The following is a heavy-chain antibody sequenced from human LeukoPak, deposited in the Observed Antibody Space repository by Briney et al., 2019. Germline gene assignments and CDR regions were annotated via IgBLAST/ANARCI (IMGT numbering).Heavy chain of an antibody. D-gene: IGHD5-12*01. CDR3: ARDRVATRERDY. Sequence: SETLSLTCTVSGGSISSSSYYWGWIRQPPGKGLEWIGSIYYSGSTYYNPSLKSRVTISVDTSKNQFSLKLSSVTAADTAVYYCARDRVATRERDYWGQGTLVTVSS. V-gene: IGHV4-39*07. CDR2: IYYSGST. J-gene: IGHJ4*02. CDR1: GGSISSSSYY.